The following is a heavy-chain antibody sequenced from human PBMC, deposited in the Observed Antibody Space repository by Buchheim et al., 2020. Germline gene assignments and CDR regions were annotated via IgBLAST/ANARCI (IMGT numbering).Heavy chain of an antibody. D-gene: IGHD3-22*01. CDR3: ARGVVVIKDYYYYMDV. CDR2: ISSSGSTI. V-gene: IGHV3-48*03. CDR1: GFTFSSYE. J-gene: IGHJ6*03. Sequence: EVQLVESGGGLVQPGGSLRLSCAASGFTFSSYEMNWVRQAPGKGLEWVSYISSSGSTIYYADSVKGRFTISRDNPKNSLYLQMNSLRAEDTAVYYCARGVVVIKDYYYYMDVWGKGTT.